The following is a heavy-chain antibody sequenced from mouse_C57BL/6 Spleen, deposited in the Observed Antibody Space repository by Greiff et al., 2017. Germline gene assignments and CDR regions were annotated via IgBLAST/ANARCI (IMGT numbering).Heavy chain of an antibody. Sequence: QVQLQQSGPELVKPGASVKISCKASGYAFSSSWMNWVKQRPGKGLEWIGRIYPGEGDTNYNGKFKGKATLTAVTSSSTAYMHLSSLTSEDSAVYFCAIDHYGSSSNWDPFAYWGPATLVPVSA. CDR1: GYAFSSSW. CDR2: IYPGEGDT. CDR3: AIDHYGSSSNWDPFAY. J-gene: IGHJ3*01. D-gene: IGHD1-1*01. V-gene: IGHV1-82*01.